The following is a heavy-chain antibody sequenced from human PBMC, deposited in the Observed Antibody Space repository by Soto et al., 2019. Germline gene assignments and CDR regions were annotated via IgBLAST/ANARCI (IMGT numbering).Heavy chain of an antibody. CDR1: GYTFTSYG. D-gene: IGHD6-19*01. Sequence: ASVKVSCKASGYTFTSYGISWVRQAPGQGLEWMGWISAYNGNTNYAQKLQGRVTMTTDTSPRTAYMELRSLRSDDTAVYYCGRVRSSGWSGGYYFDYWGQGTLVPVSS. J-gene: IGHJ4*02. CDR3: GRVRSSGWSGGYYFDY. V-gene: IGHV1-18*01. CDR2: ISAYNGNT.